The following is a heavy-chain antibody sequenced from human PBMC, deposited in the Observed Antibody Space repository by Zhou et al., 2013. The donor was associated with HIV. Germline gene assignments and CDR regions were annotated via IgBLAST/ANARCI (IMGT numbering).Heavy chain of an antibody. CDR3: ARGGCSSTSCYWFGYFDY. J-gene: IGHJ4*02. D-gene: IGHD2-2*01. Sequence: QVQLVQSGAEVKKPGSSVKVSCKASGGTFSSYAISWVRQAPGQGLEWMGGIIPIFGTANYAQKFQGRVTITTDESTSTAYMELSSLRSEDTAVYYCARGGCSSTSCYWFGYFDYWGQGTLVTVSS. V-gene: IGHV1-69*05. CDR1: GGTFSSYA. CDR2: IIPIFGTA.